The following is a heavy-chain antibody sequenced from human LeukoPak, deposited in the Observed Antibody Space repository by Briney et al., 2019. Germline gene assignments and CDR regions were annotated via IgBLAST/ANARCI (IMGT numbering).Heavy chain of an antibody. J-gene: IGHJ4*02. V-gene: IGHV3-30-3*01. CDR3: AREMIIAASFDY. D-gene: IGHD3-16*01. CDR1: GFTFSSYA. Sequence: GGSLRLSCAASGFTFSSYAMHWVRQAPGKGLEWVPVISYDGSNKYYADSVKGRFTISRDNSKNTLYLQMNSLRAEDTAVYYCAREMIIAASFDYWGQGTLVTVSS. CDR2: ISYDGSNK.